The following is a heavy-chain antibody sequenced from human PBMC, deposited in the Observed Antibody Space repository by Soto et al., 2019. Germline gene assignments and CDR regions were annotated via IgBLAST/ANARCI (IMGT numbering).Heavy chain of an antibody. CDR3: ASGWYSSSWSRKGKFDY. CDR2: FDPEDGET. J-gene: IGHJ4*02. Sequence: GKGLEWMGGFDPEDGETIYAQKFQGRVTMTEDTSTDTAYMELSSLRSEDTAVYYCASGWYSSSWSRKGKFDYWGQGTLVTVSS. D-gene: IGHD6-13*01. V-gene: IGHV1-24*01.